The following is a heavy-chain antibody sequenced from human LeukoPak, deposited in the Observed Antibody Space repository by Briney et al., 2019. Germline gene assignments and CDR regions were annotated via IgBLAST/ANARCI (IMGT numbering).Heavy chain of an antibody. CDR1: GVTSGIYA. CDR3: IRNVPDWNYAMDV. D-gene: IGHD3/OR15-3a*01. J-gene: IGHJ6*02. V-gene: IGHV3-49*04. Sequence: GGSLRLSCTASGVTSGIYALTGVCQAPGKGLEWLSFIRSKAYGGTTEYAASVKGRFSISRDDSQSIAYLQMNSLKTEDTAVYYCIRNVPDWNYAMDVWGHGTTVTVSS. CDR2: IRSKAYGGTT.